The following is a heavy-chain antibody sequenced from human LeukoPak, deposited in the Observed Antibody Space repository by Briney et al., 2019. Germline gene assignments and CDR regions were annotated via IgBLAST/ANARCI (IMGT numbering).Heavy chain of an antibody. CDR1: GDTFTGYY. J-gene: IGHJ4*02. D-gene: IGHD7-27*01. Sequence: GASVKVSCKASGDTFTGYYIHWVRQAPGQGLEWMGWINPNSGGTNYAQKFQGRVTMTRDTSISTAYMELSRMRSDDTAVYYCARDSAGDLDSWGQGTLVTVSS. V-gene: IGHV1-2*02. CDR3: ARDSAGDLDS. CDR2: INPNSGGT.